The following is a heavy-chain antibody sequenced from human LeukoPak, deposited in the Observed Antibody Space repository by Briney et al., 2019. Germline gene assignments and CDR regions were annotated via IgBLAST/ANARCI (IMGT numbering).Heavy chain of an antibody. CDR2: IKKDGSEK. V-gene: IGHV3-7*01. D-gene: IGHD6-19*01. CDR1: GFTFSNYW. Sequence: PGGSLRLSCAASGFTFSNYWMSWVRQAPGKGLEWVANIKKDGSEKYCVDSVKGRFTISRDNAKNSLFLQMNSLRAEDTAVYYCARNRAYRSGWTDHWGQGTLVTVSS. J-gene: IGHJ5*02. CDR3: ARNRAYRSGWTDH.